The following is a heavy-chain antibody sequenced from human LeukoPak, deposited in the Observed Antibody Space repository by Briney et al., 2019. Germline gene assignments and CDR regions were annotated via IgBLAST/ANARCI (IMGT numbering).Heavy chain of an antibody. CDR3: ARGHYGLDV. Sequence: GGSLRLSCAASEVTFSSHWLTWVRQAPGEGLEWVAHINQDGSEKDYVDSVKGRFTISRDNAKNSLYLQMNTLRAEDTAVYYCARGHYGLDVWGQGTTVTVSS. CDR1: EVTFSSHW. CDR2: INQDGSEK. V-gene: IGHV3-7*04. J-gene: IGHJ6*02.